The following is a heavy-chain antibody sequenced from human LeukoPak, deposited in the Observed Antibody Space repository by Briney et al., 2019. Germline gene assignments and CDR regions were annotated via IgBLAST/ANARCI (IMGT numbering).Heavy chain of an antibody. D-gene: IGHD2-2*02. CDR2: IYWNDDK. CDR1: GFSLSTRGVG. V-gene: IGHV2-5*01. CDR3: ARGYCSSTSCYTFEI. Sequence: SGPTLVNPTQTLTLTCTFSGFSLSTRGVGVGWIRQPPGKALEWLALIYWNDDKRDSPSLKSRLTITKDTSKNQVVLTMTNMDPVDTATYYCARGYCSSTSCYTFEIWGQGTMVTVSS. J-gene: IGHJ3*02.